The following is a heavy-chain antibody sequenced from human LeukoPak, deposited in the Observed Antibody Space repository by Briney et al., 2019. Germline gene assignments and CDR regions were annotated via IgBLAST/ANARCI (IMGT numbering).Heavy chain of an antibody. V-gene: IGHV4-59*01. Sequence: SETLSLNCSVSGGSISNNYWSWIRQPPGKGLEWIGNIYSGSTNYNPSLKSRVTISVDTSKSQFSLKLSSVTAADTAVYYCAREGGSGTYYNSWGQGTLVTVSS. CDR2: IYSGST. CDR1: GGSISNNY. D-gene: IGHD3-10*01. CDR3: AREGGSGTYYNS. J-gene: IGHJ4*02.